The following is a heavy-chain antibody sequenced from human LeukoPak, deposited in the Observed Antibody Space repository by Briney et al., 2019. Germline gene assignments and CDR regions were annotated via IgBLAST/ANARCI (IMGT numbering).Heavy chain of an antibody. CDR3: ARQSTSSPDH. CDR1: GYSFSTSW. D-gene: IGHD2-2*01. Sequence: GESLKISCKGSGYSFSTSWIGWVRQMPGKGLEWMGIIYADDSDTRYSPSFQGQVTISVDKSISTAYLQWSSLKASDTAMYYCARQSTSSPDHWGQGTLVIVSS. J-gene: IGHJ4*02. V-gene: IGHV5-51*01. CDR2: IYADDSDT.